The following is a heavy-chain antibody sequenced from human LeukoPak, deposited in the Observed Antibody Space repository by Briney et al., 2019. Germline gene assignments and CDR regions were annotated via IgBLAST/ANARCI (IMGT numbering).Heavy chain of an antibody. CDR3: ARGPYSGASYYYYYGMDV. D-gene: IGHD2-15*01. CDR2: IYYSGST. J-gene: IGHJ6*02. CDR1: GGSFSGYS. V-gene: IGHV4-59*01. Sequence: SETLSLTCAVYGGSFSGYSWSWIRQPPGKGLEWIGDIYYSGSTNYNPSLKSRVTISVDTSKNQFSLKLSSVTAADTAVYYCARGPYSGASYYYYYGMDVWGQGTTVTVSS.